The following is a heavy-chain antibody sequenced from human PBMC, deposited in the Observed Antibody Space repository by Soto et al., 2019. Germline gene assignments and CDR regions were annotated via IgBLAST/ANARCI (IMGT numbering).Heavy chain of an antibody. CDR3: AREANSGPRRFDY. CDR2: IYYSGST. D-gene: IGHD3-10*01. J-gene: IGHJ4*02. Sequence: QVQLQELGPGLVKPSETLSLTCTVSGGSISSCYWSWIRQPAGKGLEWIGYIYYSGSTNYNPSLKSRVTISVDTSKIQFSLKLSSVTAADTAVYYCAREANSGPRRFDYWGQGTLVTVSS. V-gene: IGHV4-59*01. CDR1: GGSISSCY.